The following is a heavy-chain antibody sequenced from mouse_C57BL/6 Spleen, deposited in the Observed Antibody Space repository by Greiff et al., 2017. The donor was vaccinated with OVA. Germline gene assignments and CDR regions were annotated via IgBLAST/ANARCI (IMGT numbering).Heavy chain of an antibody. V-gene: IGHV1-50*01. J-gene: IGHJ1*03. Sequence: QVQLKQPGAELVKPGASVKLSCKASGYTFTSYWMQWVKQRPGQGLEWIGEIDPSDSYTNYNQKFKGKATLTVDTSSSTAYMQLSRLTSEDSAVYYCARRATVVAKDWYFDVWGTGTTVTVSS. CDR3: ARRATVVAKDWYFDV. CDR2: IDPSDSYT. D-gene: IGHD1-1*01. CDR1: GYTFTSYW.